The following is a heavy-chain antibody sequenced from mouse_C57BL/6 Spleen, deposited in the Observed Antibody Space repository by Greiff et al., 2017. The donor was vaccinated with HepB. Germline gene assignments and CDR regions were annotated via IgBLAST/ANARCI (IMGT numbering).Heavy chain of an antibody. CDR3: ARSDGSSYDAMDY. CDR2: IDPSDSYT. CDR1: GYTFTSYW. Sequence: QVQLQQPGAELVKPGASVKLSCKASGYTFTSYWMQWVKQRPGQGLEWIGEIDPSDSYTNYNQKFKGKATLTVDTSSSTAYMQLSSLTSEDSAVYYCARSDGSSYDAMDYWGQGTSGTVSS. J-gene: IGHJ4*01. V-gene: IGHV1-50*01. D-gene: IGHD1-1*01.